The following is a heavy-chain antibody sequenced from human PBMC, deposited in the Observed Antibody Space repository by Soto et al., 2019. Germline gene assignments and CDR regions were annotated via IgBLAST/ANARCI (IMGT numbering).Heavy chain of an antibody. D-gene: IGHD3-3*01. CDR2: IKQEGSEK. CDR1: AFTFSSYW. J-gene: IGHJ6*02. Sequence: DVQLVESGGGLVQPGGSLRLSCAASAFTFSSYWMSWVRQAPGRGLEWVANIKQEGSEKSYVDSVKGRFTISRDNAKNSRYRQMNSLRAEDAAVYYWARGSQGHYDPHYGVDVWGQGPTVPVSS. CDR3: ARGSQGHYDPHYGVDV. V-gene: IGHV3-7*03.